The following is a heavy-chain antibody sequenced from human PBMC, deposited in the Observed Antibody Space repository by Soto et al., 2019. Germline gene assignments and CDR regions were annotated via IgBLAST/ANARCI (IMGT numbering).Heavy chain of an antibody. V-gene: IGHV3-73*01. CDR2: IRSKTNNYAT. CDR1: GFTFSGSV. D-gene: IGHD3-9*01. Sequence: GGSLRLSCAASGFTFSGSVMHWVRQASGKGLEWVGRIRSKTNNYATAYAASVKGRFTISRDDSKNMAYLQMNSLKTEDTAVYYCAKYLRAYTLPTDNSFDYWGQGTLVTSPQ. J-gene: IGHJ4*02. CDR3: AKYLRAYTLPTDNSFDY.